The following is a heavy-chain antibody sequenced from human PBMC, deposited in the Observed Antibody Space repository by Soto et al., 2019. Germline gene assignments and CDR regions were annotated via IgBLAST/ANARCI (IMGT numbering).Heavy chain of an antibody. CDR3: ARLEYGDRSYFDF. Sequence: GESLKISCEGSGYSFTSHWIGWVRQMPGKGLEWMGIIYPGDSDTRYSPSFQGQVTISADKSISTAYLLWSSLRASDTAIYYCARLEYGDRSYFDFWGQGALVTVSS. D-gene: IGHD4-17*01. CDR1: GYSFTSHW. J-gene: IGHJ4*02. CDR2: IYPGDSDT. V-gene: IGHV5-51*01.